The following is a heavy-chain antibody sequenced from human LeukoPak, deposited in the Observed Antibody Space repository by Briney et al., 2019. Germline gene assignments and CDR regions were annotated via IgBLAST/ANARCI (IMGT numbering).Heavy chain of an antibody. D-gene: IGHD3-3*01. Sequence: PSQTPSLTCTVSGRSISSGSYYWSWIRQPAGKGLEWIGRIYTSGSTNYNPSLKSRVTISVDTSKNQFSLKLSSVTAAGTAVYYCARDGPYYDFWSGYYRRAFDIWGQGTMVTVSS. CDR2: IYTSGST. CDR3: ARDGPYYDFWSGYYRRAFDI. CDR1: GRSISSGSYY. V-gene: IGHV4-61*02. J-gene: IGHJ3*02.